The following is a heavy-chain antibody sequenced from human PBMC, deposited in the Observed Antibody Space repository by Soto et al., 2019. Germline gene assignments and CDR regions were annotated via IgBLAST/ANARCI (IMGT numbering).Heavy chain of an antibody. D-gene: IGHD2-21*01. CDR3: ARYHVVIVEINWFGP. J-gene: IGHJ5*02. CDR1: GYNFDTSW. V-gene: IGHV5-51*01. Sequence: GESLKISCKVSGYNFDTSWIGWVRQMPGKGLEWMGIIFPADSDTRYSPSFQGQVTLSVDKSISTAFLQWSSLRASDTAIYYCARYHVVIVEINWFGPWGQGTQVTVSS. CDR2: IFPADSDT.